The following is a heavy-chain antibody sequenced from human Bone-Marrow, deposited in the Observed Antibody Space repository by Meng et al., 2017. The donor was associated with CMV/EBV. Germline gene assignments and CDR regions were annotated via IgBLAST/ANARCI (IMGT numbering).Heavy chain of an antibody. CDR3: ARYYDFWSGVDY. CDR1: GFTVSSNY. J-gene: IGHJ4*02. V-gene: IGHV3-11*04. Sequence: GESLKISCAASGFTVSSNYMSWVRQAPGKGLEWVSYISSSGSTIYYADSVKGRFTISRDNAKNSLYLQMNSLRAEDTAVYYCARYYDFWSGVDYWGQGTLVTVSS. CDR2: ISSSGSTI. D-gene: IGHD3-3*01.